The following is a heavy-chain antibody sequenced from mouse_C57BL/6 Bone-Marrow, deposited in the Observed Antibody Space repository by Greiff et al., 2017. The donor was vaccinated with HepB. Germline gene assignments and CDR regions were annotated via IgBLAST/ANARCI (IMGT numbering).Heavy chain of an antibody. CDR1: GYAFSSSW. Sequence: QVQLQQSGPELVKPGASVKISCKASGYAFSSSWMNWVKQRPGKGLEWIGRIYPGDGDTNYNGKFKGKATLTADKSSSPAYMQLSSLTSEDSAVYFCARSGPPWFAYWGQGTLVTVSA. CDR3: ARSGPPWFAY. CDR2: IYPGDGDT. D-gene: IGHD3-2*02. J-gene: IGHJ3*01. V-gene: IGHV1-82*01.